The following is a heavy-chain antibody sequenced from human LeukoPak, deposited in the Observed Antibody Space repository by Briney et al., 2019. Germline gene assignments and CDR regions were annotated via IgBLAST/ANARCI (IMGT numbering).Heavy chain of an antibody. J-gene: IGHJ4*02. CDR2: INHSGST. Sequence: PSETLSLTCAVYGGSFSGYYWSWIRQPPGKGLEWIGEINHSGSTNYNPSLKSRVTISVDTSKNQFSLKLSSVTAADTAVYYCARDTNEGNDYWGQGTLVTVSS. CDR1: GGSFSGYY. D-gene: IGHD4-23*01. V-gene: IGHV4-34*01. CDR3: ARDTNEGNDY.